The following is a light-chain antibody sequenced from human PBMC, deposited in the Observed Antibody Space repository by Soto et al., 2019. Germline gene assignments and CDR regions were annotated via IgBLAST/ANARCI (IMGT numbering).Light chain of an antibody. J-gene: IGLJ1*01. CDR2: EVR. V-gene: IGLV2-14*01. Sequence: QSVLTQPASVPGSPGQSITISCTGTSSDVGGYNYVSWYQQHPGKAPKLMIYEVRNRPSGISNRFSGSKSGNTASLTISGLQAEDEADYYCTSYTSSSPYVFGTGTKVTVL. CDR1: SSDVGGYNY. CDR3: TSYTSSSPYV.